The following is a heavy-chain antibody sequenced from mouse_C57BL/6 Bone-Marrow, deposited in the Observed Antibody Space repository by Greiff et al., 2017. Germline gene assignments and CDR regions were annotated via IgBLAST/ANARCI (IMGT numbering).Heavy chain of an antibody. CDR1: GYTFTSYG. CDR3: ARSRDGSSHDWYLDV. CDR2: IYPRSGNT. Sequence: VQLQESRAELPRPGASVKLSCKASGYTFTSYGISWVKQRTGQGLEWIGEIYPRSGNTYYNEKFKGKATLTADKSSSTAYMEHRSLTSEDSAVDFCARSRDGSSHDWYLDVGGTGPTVTVPA. J-gene: IGHJ1*03. D-gene: IGHD1-1*01. V-gene: IGHV1-81*01.